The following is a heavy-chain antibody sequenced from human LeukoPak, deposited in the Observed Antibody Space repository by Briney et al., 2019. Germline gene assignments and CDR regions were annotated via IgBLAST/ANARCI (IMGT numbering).Heavy chain of an antibody. J-gene: IGHJ4*02. CDR1: GYGFSSYW. V-gene: IGHV5-51*01. CDR2: IYPGDSDT. Sequence: GESLKISCKGSGYGFSSYWIGWVRQMPGKGLEYMGIIYPGDSDTRYSPSFQGQVTISADKSISTAYLQWSSLKASDTAMYYCARQDGRALYYFDYWGQGALVTVSS. D-gene: IGHD5-24*01. CDR3: ARQDGRALYYFDY.